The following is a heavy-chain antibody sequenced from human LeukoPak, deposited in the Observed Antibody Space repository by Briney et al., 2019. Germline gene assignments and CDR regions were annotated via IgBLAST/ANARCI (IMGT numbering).Heavy chain of an antibody. CDR2: INPNSGGT. CDR1: GYTFTGYY. D-gene: IGHD6-13*01. J-gene: IGHJ5*02. V-gene: IGHV1-2*02. Sequence: APVKVSCKASGYTFTGYYMHWVRQAPGQGLEWMGWINPNSGGTNYAQKFQGRVTMTRDTSISTAYMELSRLRSDDTAVYYCARVRVGEYSSSWYTTWFDPWGQGTLVTVSS. CDR3: ARVRVGEYSSSWYTTWFDP.